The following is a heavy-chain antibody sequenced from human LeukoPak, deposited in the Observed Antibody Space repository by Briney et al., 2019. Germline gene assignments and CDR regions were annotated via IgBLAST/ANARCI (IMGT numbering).Heavy chain of an antibody. CDR2: IGTAGDT. Sequence: GGSLRLSCAASGFTFSSYDMHWVRQATGKGLEWVSAIGTAGDTYYPGSVKGRFTISRESAKNSLYLQMNSLRAGDTAVYYCARGGEKWTDYYGMDVWGQGTTVTVSS. CDR3: ARGGEKWTDYYGMDV. D-gene: IGHD3-16*01. J-gene: IGHJ6*02. V-gene: IGHV3-13*01. CDR1: GFTFSSYD.